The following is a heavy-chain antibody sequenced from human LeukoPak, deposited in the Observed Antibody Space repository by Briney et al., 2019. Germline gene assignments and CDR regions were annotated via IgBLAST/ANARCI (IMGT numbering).Heavy chain of an antibody. CDR3: ARDVNDIVATMFDY. D-gene: IGHD5-12*01. J-gene: IGHJ4*02. CDR2: IIPILGIA. Sequence: ASVKVSCKASGGTFSSYAISWVRQAPGQGLEWMGRIIPILGIANYAQKFQGRVTITADKSTSTAYMELSSLRSEDTAVYYCARDVNDIVATMFDYWGQGTLVTVSS. V-gene: IGHV1-69*04. CDR1: GGTFSSYA.